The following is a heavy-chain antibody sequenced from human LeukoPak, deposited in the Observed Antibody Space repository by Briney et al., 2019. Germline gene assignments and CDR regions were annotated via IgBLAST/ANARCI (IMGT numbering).Heavy chain of an antibody. D-gene: IGHD1-1*01. CDR2: IWYDGSNK. CDR1: GFSFSSYG. J-gene: IGHJ4*02. CDR3: ARENVLDY. Sequence: LSLSCAASGFSFSSYGMHWVRQAPGKGLEWVAVIWYDGSNKYYADSVKGRVTISRDNSKNTLYLQMNSLRAEDTAVYYCARENVLDYWGQGTLVTVSS. V-gene: IGHV3-33*01.